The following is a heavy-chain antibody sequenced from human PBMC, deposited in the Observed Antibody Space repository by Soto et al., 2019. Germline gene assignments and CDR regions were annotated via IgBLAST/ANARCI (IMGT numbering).Heavy chain of an antibody. D-gene: IGHD6-13*01. CDR1: GFNFRSYA. J-gene: IGHJ5*01. CDR3: AKGRGSSGTIDC. Sequence: DVELSESGGGLVQPGGSLRLSCAASGFNFRSYAMSWVRRAPGKGLEWVSAISGSGVTSYFADSVRGRFTISRDNAKNTLYLQLSSLRVEDTAEYFCAKGRGSSGTIDCWGDGKLVTVSS. V-gene: IGHV3-23*01. CDR2: ISGSGVTS.